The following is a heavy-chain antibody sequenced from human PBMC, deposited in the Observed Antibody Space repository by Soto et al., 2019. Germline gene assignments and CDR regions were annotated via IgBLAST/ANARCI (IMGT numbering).Heavy chain of an antibody. Sequence: EVQLVESGGGLVQPGGSLRLSCAASGFTFSSYSMNWVRQAPGKGLEWVSYISSSSSTIYYADSVKCRFTISRDNAKNSLYLQMNSLRDEDTAVYYCARELAVGIAVALNWFDPWGPGTLVTVSS. CDR3: ARELAVGIAVALNWFDP. CDR2: ISSSSSTI. CDR1: GFTFSSYS. V-gene: IGHV3-48*02. D-gene: IGHD6-19*01. J-gene: IGHJ5*02.